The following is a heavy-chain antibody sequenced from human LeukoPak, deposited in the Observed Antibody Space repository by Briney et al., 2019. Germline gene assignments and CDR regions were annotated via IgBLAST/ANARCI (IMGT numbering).Heavy chain of an antibody. J-gene: IGHJ6*02. V-gene: IGHV4-59*01. Sequence: SETLSLTCTVSGGSISSYYWSWIRQPPGKGLEWIGYIYYSGSTNYNPSLKSRVTISVDTSKNQFSLKLSSVTAADTAVYYCARDTNPYGSGYYGMDVWGQGTTVTVSS. CDR2: IYYSGST. CDR1: GGSISSYY. CDR3: ARDTNPYGSGYYGMDV. D-gene: IGHD3-10*01.